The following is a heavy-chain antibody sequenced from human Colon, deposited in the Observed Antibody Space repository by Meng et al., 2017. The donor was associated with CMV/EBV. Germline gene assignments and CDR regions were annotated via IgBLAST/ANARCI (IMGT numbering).Heavy chain of an antibody. CDR3: VKGAPFDS. Sequence: GGSLRLSCAASGFTFSTYWMHWVRQAPGKGRVWVSRISGDGSSTGYADSVKGRFTISRDNAKNTLYLQMNSLTAEDTAFYYCVKGAPFDSWGQGTLDTVSS. CDR1: GFTFSTYW. J-gene: IGHJ4*02. V-gene: IGHV3-74*01. CDR2: ISGDGSST.